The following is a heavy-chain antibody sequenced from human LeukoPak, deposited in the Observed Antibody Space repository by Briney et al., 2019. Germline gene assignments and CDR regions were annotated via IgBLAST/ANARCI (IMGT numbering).Heavy chain of an antibody. V-gene: IGHV4-31*03. J-gene: IGHJ3*02. D-gene: IGHD3-22*01. CDR2: IYYSGST. CDR1: GGSISGGGYY. Sequence: SETLSLTCTVSGGSISGGGYYWSWIRQHPGKGLEWIVYIYYSGSTYYNPTLKSRVTISVDTSKNQFSLKLSSVTAADTAVYYCARGDSQYYDSSGYNLIHAFDIWGQGTMVTVSS. CDR3: ARGDSQYYDSSGYNLIHAFDI.